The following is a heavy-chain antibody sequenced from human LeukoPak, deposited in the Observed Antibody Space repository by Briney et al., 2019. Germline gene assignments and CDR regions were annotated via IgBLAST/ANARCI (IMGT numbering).Heavy chain of an antibody. J-gene: IGHJ4*02. D-gene: IGHD1-26*01. CDR1: GFTFSSYA. V-gene: IGHV3-30-3*02. Sequence: QPGGSLRLSCAASGFTFSSYAMHRVRQAPGKGLEWVAVISYDGSNKYYADSVKGRFTISRDNSKNTLYLQMNSLRAEDTAVYYCAKINAPRVGFDYWGQGTLVTVSS. CDR2: ISYDGSNK. CDR3: AKINAPRVGFDY.